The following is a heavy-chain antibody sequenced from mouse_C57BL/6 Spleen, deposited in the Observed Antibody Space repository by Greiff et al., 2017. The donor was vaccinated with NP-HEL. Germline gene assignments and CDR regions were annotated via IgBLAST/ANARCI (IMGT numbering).Heavy chain of an antibody. Sequence: VQLQQSGPELVKPGASVKISCKASGYSFTGYYMNWVKQSPEKSLEWIGEINPSTGGTTYNQKFKAKATLTVDKSSSTAYMQLKSLTSEDSAVYYCASFITPEDYWGQGTTLTVSS. CDR2: INPSTGGT. CDR1: GYSFTGYY. V-gene: IGHV1-42*01. CDR3: ASFITPEDY. D-gene: IGHD1-1*01. J-gene: IGHJ2*01.